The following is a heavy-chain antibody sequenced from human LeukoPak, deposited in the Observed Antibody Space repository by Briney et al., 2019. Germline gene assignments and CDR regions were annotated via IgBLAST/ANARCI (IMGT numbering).Heavy chain of an antibody. CDR3: ARGVAYFDY. CDR2: IYYSGST. V-gene: IGHV4-61*10. Sequence: SQTLSLTCSVSGASVSTTAYFWNWIRQPAGEGLEWIGYIYYSGSTNYNPSLKSRVTISVDTSKNQFSLKLSSVTAADTAVHYCARGVAYFDYWGQGTLVTVSS. CDR1: GASVSTTAYF. J-gene: IGHJ4*02. D-gene: IGHD2-15*01.